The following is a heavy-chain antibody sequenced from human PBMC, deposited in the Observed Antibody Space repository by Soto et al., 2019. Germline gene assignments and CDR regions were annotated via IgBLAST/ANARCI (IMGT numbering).Heavy chain of an antibody. CDR3: ARNPNFWSGYSAPYYYYGMDV. D-gene: IGHD3-3*01. CDR1: GYTFTSYR. Sequence: ASVKVSCKASGYTFTSYRISWVRHAPGQGLEWMGWISAYNGNTNYAQKLQGRVTMTTDTSTSTAYMELRSLRSDDTAVYYCARNPNFWSGYSAPYYYYGMDVWGQGTTVTVSS. V-gene: IGHV1-18*01. CDR2: ISAYNGNT. J-gene: IGHJ6*02.